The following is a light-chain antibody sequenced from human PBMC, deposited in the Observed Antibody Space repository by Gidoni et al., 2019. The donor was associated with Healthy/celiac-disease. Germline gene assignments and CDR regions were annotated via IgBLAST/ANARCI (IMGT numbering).Light chain of an antibody. V-gene: IGKV3-15*01. CDR2: GAS. CDR1: QSVSSN. Sequence: EIVMTQSPATLSVSPGERATLSCRASQSVSSNLAWYQQKPGQAPRLLIYGASTRATGLPARFSCSGSGTAFTLTISSLQSEDFAVYYCQQYNNWPRWTFGQGTKVEIK. J-gene: IGKJ1*01. CDR3: QQYNNWPRWT.